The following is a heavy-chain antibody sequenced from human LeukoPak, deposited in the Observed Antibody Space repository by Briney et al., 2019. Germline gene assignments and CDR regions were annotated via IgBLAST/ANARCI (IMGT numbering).Heavy chain of an antibody. V-gene: IGHV4-34*01. Sequence: PSETLSLTCAVYGGSFSGYYWSWIRQPPGKGLEWIGEINHSGSTNYNPSLKSRVTISVDTSKNRFSLKLSSVTAADTAVYYCARPAIRGVMRGYFDYWGQGTLVTVSS. CDR2: INHSGST. CDR1: GGSFSGYY. J-gene: IGHJ4*02. CDR3: ARPAIRGVMRGYFDY. D-gene: IGHD3-10*01.